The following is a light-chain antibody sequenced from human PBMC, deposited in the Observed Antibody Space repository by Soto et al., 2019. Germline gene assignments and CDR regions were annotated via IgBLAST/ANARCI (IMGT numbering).Light chain of an antibody. Sequence: QFALTQAASESGSPGQSITISCTGTSSDVGSYNLVSWYQQHPGKAPKLMIYEGSKRPSGVSNRFSGSKSGNTASLTISGLQAEDEADYYCCSYAGSSTHVVFGGGTQLTVL. V-gene: IGLV2-23*01. J-gene: IGLJ2*01. CDR2: EGS. CDR3: CSYAGSSTHVV. CDR1: SSDVGSYNL.